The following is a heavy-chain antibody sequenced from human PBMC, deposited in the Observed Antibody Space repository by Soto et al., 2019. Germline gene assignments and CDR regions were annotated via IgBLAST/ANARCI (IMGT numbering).Heavy chain of an antibody. V-gene: IGHV3-74*01. D-gene: IGHD6-6*01. CDR3: AILASRAARPDWFDP. CDR1: GFTFSSYW. CDR2: INSDGSST. Sequence: SCAASGFTFSSYWMHWVRQAPGKGLVWVSRINSDGSSTSYADSVKGRFTISRDNAKNTLYLQMNSLRAEDTAVYYCAILASRAARPDWFDPWGQGTLVTVSS. J-gene: IGHJ5*02.